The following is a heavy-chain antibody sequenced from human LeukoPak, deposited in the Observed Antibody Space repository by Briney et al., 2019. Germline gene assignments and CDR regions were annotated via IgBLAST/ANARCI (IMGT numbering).Heavy chain of an antibody. CDR1: GYTFTGYY. Sequence: GASVKVSCKASGYTFTGYYMDWVRQAPGQGLEWMGWINPNSGGTNYAQKFQGRVTMTRDTSISTAYMELSRLRSDDTAVYYCARDRFYCSSTSCYMRGIWFDPWGQGTLVTVSS. J-gene: IGHJ5*02. D-gene: IGHD2-2*02. CDR2: INPNSGGT. V-gene: IGHV1-2*02. CDR3: ARDRFYCSSTSCYMRGIWFDP.